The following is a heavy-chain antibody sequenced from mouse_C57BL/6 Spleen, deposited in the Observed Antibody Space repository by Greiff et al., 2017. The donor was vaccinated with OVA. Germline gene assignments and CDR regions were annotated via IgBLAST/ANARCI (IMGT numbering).Heavy chain of an antibody. V-gene: IGHV5-17*01. D-gene: IGHD1-1*01. J-gene: IGHJ2*01. CDR2: ISSGSSTI. CDR3: ARSTTVVVFDY. Sequence: EVHLVESGGGLVKPGGSLKLSCAASGFTFSDYGMHWVRQAPEKGLEWVAYISSGSSTIYYADTVKGRFTISRDKAKNTLFLQMTSLRSEDTAMYYCARSTTVVVFDYWGQGTTLTVSS. CDR1: GFTFSDYG.